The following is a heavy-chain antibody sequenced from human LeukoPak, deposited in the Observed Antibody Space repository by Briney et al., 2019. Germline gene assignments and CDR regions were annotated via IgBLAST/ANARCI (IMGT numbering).Heavy chain of an antibody. J-gene: IGHJ6*03. CDR1: GYTFTSYG. D-gene: IGHD1-26*01. CDR2: ISAYNGNT. Sequence: ASVKVSCKASGYTFTSYGISWARQAPGQGLEWMGWISAYNGNTNYAQKLQGRVTMTTDTSTSTAYMELRSLRSDDTAVYYCARDWGGELPRYYYYYYMDVWGKGTTVTVSS. V-gene: IGHV1-18*01. CDR3: ARDWGGELPRYYYYYYMDV.